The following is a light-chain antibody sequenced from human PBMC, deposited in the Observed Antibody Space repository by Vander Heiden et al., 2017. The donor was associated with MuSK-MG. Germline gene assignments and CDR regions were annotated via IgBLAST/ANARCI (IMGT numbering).Light chain of an antibody. CDR3: CSYAGNSVV. V-gene: IGLV2-11*01. CDR2: AVS. CDR1: SSDVGGYSS. Sequence: QSALTQPRSVSGSPGQPVTISSTGTSSDVGGYSSVSWYQQHPGKAPNLMVYAVSERPSGVPDRFSGSKSGNTAALTISGLQAEDEADYFCCSYAGNSVVFGGGTKLTVL. J-gene: IGLJ2*01.